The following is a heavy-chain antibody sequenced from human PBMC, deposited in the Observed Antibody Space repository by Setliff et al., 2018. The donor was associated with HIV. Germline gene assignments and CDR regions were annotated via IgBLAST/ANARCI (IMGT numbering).Heavy chain of an antibody. CDR3: ANRLYYYDSSGSLREEGFDP. D-gene: IGHD3-22*01. CDR2: ITHSGST. J-gene: IGHJ5*02. V-gene: IGHV4-34*01. Sequence: PSETLSLTCAVYGGSFSGYYWNWIRQSPGKGLEWIGEITHSGSTNYNPSLKSRVTISVDTSKNQFSLKLSSVTAADTGLYYCANRLYYYDSSGSLREEGFDPWGQGTLVTVSS. CDR1: GGSFSGYY.